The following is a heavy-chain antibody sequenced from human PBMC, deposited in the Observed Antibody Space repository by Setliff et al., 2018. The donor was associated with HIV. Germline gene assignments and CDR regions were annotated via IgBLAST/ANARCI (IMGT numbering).Heavy chain of an antibody. J-gene: IGHJ3*02. V-gene: IGHV3-49*04. CDR2: IRSKAYGGTT. D-gene: IGHD2-21*01. CDR1: GFTFGDYA. Sequence: RLSCTASGFTFGDYAMSWVRQAPGKGLEWVGFIRSKAYGGTTEYAASVKGRFTISRDDSKSIAYLQMNSLKTEDTAVYYCTRGAHIVVVIAIPDAFDIWGQGTMVTVSS. CDR3: TRGAHIVVVIAIPDAFDI.